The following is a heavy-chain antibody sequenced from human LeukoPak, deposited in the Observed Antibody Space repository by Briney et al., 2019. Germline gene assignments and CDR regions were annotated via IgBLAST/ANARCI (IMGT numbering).Heavy chain of an antibody. CDR3: AXSNDFSNWFDP. CDR2: ISYSGST. D-gene: IGHD3-16*01. J-gene: IGHJ5*02. Sequence: SETLSLTCTVSGGSISSYYWNWIRQPPGKGLEWIGYISYSGSTNYNPSLKSRVTISVDTSKNQFSLKLSYVTAADTAVYYCAXSNDFSNWFDPWGQGTLVTVSS. V-gene: IGHV4-59*01. CDR1: GGSISSYY.